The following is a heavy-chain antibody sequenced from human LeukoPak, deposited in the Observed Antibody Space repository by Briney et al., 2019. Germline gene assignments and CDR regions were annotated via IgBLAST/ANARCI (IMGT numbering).Heavy chain of an antibody. Sequence: GESLQISCKGSGYSFTSYWIGWVRQMPGKGLEWMGIIYPGDSDTRYSPSFQGQVTISADKSISTAYLQWSSLKASDTAMYCCARRVGITGTSYYFDYWGQGTLVTVSS. CDR2: IYPGDSDT. J-gene: IGHJ4*02. D-gene: IGHD1-7*01. CDR1: GYSFTSYW. CDR3: ARRVGITGTSYYFDY. V-gene: IGHV5-51*01.